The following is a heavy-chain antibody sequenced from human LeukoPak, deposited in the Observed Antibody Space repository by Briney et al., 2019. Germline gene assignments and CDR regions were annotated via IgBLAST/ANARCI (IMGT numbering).Heavy chain of an antibody. D-gene: IGHD2-21*02. J-gene: IGHJ5*02. V-gene: IGHV4-61*02. CDR2: IYTSGST. CDR1: GGSLSSGSYN. CDR3: ARDRAAYYGGDCYPIWFDR. Sequence: SQTLSLTCTASGGSLSSGSYNWRWIRQPAGKGLEWIGRIYTSGSTNYNPSLKSRVTISVDTPKNQLSLKLSSVTAEDTAVYYCARDRAAYYGGDCYPIWFDRWGQGTMVTVSS.